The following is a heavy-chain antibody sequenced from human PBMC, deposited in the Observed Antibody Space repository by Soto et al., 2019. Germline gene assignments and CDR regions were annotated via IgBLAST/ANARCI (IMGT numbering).Heavy chain of an antibody. CDR1: GFSFSISP. CDR3: ARDPKTSGGQHWAFNYFDS. CDR2: ISYDGTNK. J-gene: IGHJ4*02. V-gene: IGHV3-30-3*01. D-gene: IGHD7-27*01. Sequence: GGSLRLSCAASGFSFSISPMHWVRQAPGKGPGWVALISYDGTNKFYADSVKGRFTISRDNSKSTLYLQVDSLRPEDAAVYYCARDPKTSGGQHWAFNYFDSWGQGTLVTVSS.